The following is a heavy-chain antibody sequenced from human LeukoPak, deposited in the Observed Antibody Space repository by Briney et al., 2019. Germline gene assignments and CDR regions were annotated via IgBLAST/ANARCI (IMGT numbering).Heavy chain of an antibody. D-gene: IGHD3-10*01. V-gene: IGHV3-21*01. CDR1: GFAFSDYT. CDR3: AIMYRSYDGPDYFDL. CDR2: ISSRSKNV. Sequence: GGSLRLSCAASGFAFSDYTINWVRQAPGKGLEWISSISSRSKNVYYADSVRGRFIISRDNAKNSLFLQMNGLRAEDTAFYYCAIMYRSYDGPDYFDLWGQGTLVTVSS. J-gene: IGHJ4*02.